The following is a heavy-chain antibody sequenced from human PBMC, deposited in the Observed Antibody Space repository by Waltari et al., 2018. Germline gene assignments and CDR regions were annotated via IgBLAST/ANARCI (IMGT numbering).Heavy chain of an antibody. Sequence: QVQLQESGPGLVKPSGTLSLTCAVSGASINSNYWWSWVRQSPGKGLEWIGQVHHSGRTDSTPSLKSGVTISIDWSKNQFSLNLSSVNDADTAVYYCAADRGNGLYFDYWGQGTLVTVSS. CDR1: GASINSNYW. D-gene: IGHD2-15*01. J-gene: IGHJ4*02. CDR3: AADRGNGLYFDY. V-gene: IGHV4-4*02. CDR2: VHHSGRT.